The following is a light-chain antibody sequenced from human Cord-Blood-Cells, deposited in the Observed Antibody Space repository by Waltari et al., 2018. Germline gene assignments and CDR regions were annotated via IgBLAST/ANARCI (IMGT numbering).Light chain of an antibody. Sequence: DIQMTQSPSSLSASVGDRVTITCRASQSISSSLTWYQKKPGKAPRLLIYAATSLHSGVLSRFSASGSGTDCTRTISCLQPEDVETFYCQQRYSTPYTFSHSTKLEIK. V-gene: IGKV1-39*01. J-gene: IGKJ2*01. CDR3: QQRYSTPYT. CDR1: QSISSS. CDR2: AAT.